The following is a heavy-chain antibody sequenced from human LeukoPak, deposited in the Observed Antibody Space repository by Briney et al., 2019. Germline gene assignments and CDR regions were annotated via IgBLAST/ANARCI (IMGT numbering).Heavy chain of an antibody. V-gene: IGHV3-30*18. D-gene: IGHD3-22*01. CDR2: ISYDGSNK. Sequence: GGSLRLSCAASGFTFSSYGMHWVRQAPGKGLEWVAVISYDGSNKYYADSVKGRFTISRDNSKNTLYLQMNSLRAEDTAAYYCAKDLRRYGRTYYYDSSGYYHMGGFDYWGQGTLVTVSS. J-gene: IGHJ4*02. CDR3: AKDLRRYGRTYYYDSSGYYHMGGFDY. CDR1: GFTFSSYG.